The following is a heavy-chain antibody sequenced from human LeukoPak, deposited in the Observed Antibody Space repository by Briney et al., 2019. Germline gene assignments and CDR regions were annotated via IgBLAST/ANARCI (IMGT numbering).Heavy chain of an antibody. CDR3: ARDMYDNGWSSFDY. Sequence: GGSLRLSCAASGFTFSSYGMHWVRQAPGKGLEWVAVIWYDGSNKYYADSVQGRFTISRDNSKNTLYLQMNSLRAEDTALYYCARDMYDNGWSSFDYWGQGTLVTVSS. J-gene: IGHJ4*02. V-gene: IGHV3-33*01. CDR1: GFTFSSYG. D-gene: IGHD3-10*01. CDR2: IWYDGSNK.